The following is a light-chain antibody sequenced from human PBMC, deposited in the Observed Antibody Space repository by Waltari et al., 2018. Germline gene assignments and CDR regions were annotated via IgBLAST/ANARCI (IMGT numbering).Light chain of an antibody. J-gene: IGKJ2*01. Sequence: DIHMTQSPSSLSASIGDRVTMTCRASRGIRNDVGWYQQKPGKAPKRPIFGASTLESGVPSRFTGRGTGTEFTLTISRLQPEDFASYFCLQYNSYPYTFGRGTKLEIK. CDR1: RGIRND. V-gene: IGKV1-17*01. CDR2: GAS. CDR3: LQYNSYPYT.